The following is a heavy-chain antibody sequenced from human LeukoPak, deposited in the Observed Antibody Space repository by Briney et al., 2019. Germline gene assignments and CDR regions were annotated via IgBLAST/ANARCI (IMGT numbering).Heavy chain of an antibody. V-gene: IGHV4-59*12. CDR3: ARVEDSGYDYRGRFDP. J-gene: IGHJ5*02. D-gene: IGHD5-12*01. CDR2: IYYTGST. CDR1: GGSISTYY. Sequence: SETLSLTCTVSGGSISTYYWSWIRQPPGKGLEWIGYIYYTGSTNYNPSLKSRVTISVDTSKNQFSLKLSSVTAADTAVYYCARVEDSGYDYRGRFDPWGQGTLVTVSS.